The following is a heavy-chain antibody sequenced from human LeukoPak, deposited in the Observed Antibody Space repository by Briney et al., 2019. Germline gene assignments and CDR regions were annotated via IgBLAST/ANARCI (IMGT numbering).Heavy chain of an antibody. CDR3: AKGGGGSGSFGY. D-gene: IGHD3-10*01. V-gene: IGHV3-64*01. Sequence: GGSLRLSCAASGFTFSSYAMHWVRQAPGKGLEYVSAISSDGGSTYYANSVKGRFTISRDSSKNTLYLQMNSLRAEDTAVYYCAKGGGGSGSFGYWGQGTLVTVSS. CDR1: GFTFSSYA. J-gene: IGHJ4*02. CDR2: ISSDGGST.